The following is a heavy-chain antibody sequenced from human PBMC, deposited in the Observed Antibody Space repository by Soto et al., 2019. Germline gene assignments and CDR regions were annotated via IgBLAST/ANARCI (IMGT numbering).Heavy chain of an antibody. J-gene: IGHJ6*02. V-gene: IGHV3-7*01. D-gene: IGHD6-25*01. Sequence: EVQLVESGGGLVQPGGSLRLSCVDSGFTFSSYWMSWVRQARVKGLEWVGNIKQDGSEENYVDSVKGRFTISRDNAKTSMDLQMNSLRAEDTAVYYCARIAASGRGWDVWGQGTTVVVSS. CDR2: IKQDGSEE. CDR3: ARIAASGRGWDV. CDR1: GFTFSSYW.